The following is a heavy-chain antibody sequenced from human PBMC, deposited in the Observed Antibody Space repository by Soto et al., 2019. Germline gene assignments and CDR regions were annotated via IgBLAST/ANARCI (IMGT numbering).Heavy chain of an antibody. CDR2: IKQDGSEK. Sequence: EVQLVESGGDLVQPGGSLRLSCAASGFTFSSYWMSWVRQVPGKGLEWVANIKQDGSEKYYVDSVKGRFTISRDNAKNSLYLQMKSLGAEDTAVCHCARRLVAIPGDNWGQGTLVTVSS. CDR3: ARRLVAIPGDN. CDR1: GFTFSSYW. J-gene: IGHJ4*02. D-gene: IGHD2-21*01. V-gene: IGHV3-7*05.